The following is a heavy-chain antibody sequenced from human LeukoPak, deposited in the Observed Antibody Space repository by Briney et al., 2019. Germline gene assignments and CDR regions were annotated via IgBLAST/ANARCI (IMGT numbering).Heavy chain of an antibody. CDR1: GFTFSRYW. Sequence: GGSLRLSCAASGFTFSRYWMHWVRQAPGKGLVWVSRINSDGSSTNYVDSVKGRFTISRDNAKNTLYLQMNSLRAEDTAVYYCAKELETTVTLRDNWFDPWGQGTLVTVSS. J-gene: IGHJ5*02. CDR3: AKELETTVTLRDNWFDP. CDR2: INSDGSST. V-gene: IGHV3-74*01. D-gene: IGHD4-17*01.